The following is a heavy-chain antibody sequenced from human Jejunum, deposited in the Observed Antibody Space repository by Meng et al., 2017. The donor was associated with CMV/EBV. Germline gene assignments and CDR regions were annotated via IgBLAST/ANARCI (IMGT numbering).Heavy chain of an antibody. J-gene: IGHJ2*01. Sequence: AGFAVSNKTINRVRQAQGKGMEWVSGSNGSGVNKYDVGDVKGRFSISRDNSKNTLYLQMNSLRDEDTAVFYCAKGRAYDSDWYFDVWGRGTLVTVSS. CDR2: SNGSGVNK. V-gene: IGHV3-23*02. CDR3: AKGRAYDSDWYFDV. CDR1: GFAVSNKT. D-gene: IGHD5-12*01.